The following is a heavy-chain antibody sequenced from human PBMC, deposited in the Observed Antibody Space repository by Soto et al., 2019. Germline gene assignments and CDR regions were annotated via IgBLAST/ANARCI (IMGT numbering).Heavy chain of an antibody. CDR1: GASVSSINW. CDR2: IYPNGNT. J-gene: IGHJ4*02. CDR3: VRLGDAGDFDY. Sequence: SETLSLTCAVSGASVSSINWWSWVRQPPGKGLEWIGEIYPNGNTNYNPSLKSRVTISVDTSKNQFSLKLSSVTAADTAVYYCVRLGDAGDFDYWGQGTLVTVSS. V-gene: IGHV4-4*02. D-gene: IGHD4-17*01.